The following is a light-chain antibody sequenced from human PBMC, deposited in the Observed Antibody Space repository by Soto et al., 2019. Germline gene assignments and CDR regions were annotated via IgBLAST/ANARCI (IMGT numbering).Light chain of an antibody. CDR2: STS. CDR1: QGISNY. J-gene: IGKJ1*01. Sequence: DILLTQSPSSLSASVGDRVTITCRVSQGISNYLDCYRQKPGRVPKLLIYSTSNLQSGVPSRFSGSGSGTAFTLTISSLQPDDSATYYCQQYSTFWTFGQGTKVDIK. V-gene: IGKV1-16*01. CDR3: QQYSTFWT.